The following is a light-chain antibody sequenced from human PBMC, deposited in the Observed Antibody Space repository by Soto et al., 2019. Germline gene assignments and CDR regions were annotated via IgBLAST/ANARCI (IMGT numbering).Light chain of an antibody. CDR3: QSYDTSNPLV. J-gene: IGLJ3*02. V-gene: IGLV6-57*01. CDR1: SGSIGSSY. Sequence: NFMLTQPHSVSASPGKTVTMSCTRSSGSIGSSYVQWYQQRPGTSPTTVIFVDNQRPTGVPVRFSGSIGSSSNSASLVISGLRTEDEADYYCQSYDTSNPLVFGGGTKLTVL. CDR2: VDN.